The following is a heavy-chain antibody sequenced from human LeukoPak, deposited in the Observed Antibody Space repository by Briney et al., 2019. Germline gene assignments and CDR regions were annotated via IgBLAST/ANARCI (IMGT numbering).Heavy chain of an antibody. D-gene: IGHD2-2*01. V-gene: IGHV1-69*04. Sequence: GIANYAQKFQGRVTITADKSTSTAYMELSSLRSEDTAVYYCAREALGYCSSTSCYPFDYWGQGTLVTVSS. J-gene: IGHJ4*02. CDR2: GIA. CDR3: AREALGYCSSTSCYPFDY.